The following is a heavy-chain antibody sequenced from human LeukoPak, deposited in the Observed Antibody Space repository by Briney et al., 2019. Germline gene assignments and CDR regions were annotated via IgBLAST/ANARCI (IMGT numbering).Heavy chain of an antibody. Sequence: ASVKVSCKASGYTFTGYYMHWVRQAPGQGLEWMGWINPNSGGTNYAQKFQGRVTMTRDTSISTAYMELSRLRSDDTAVYYCARAGTGYGCGGDGMDVWGQGTTVTVSS. CDR2: INPNSGGT. CDR3: ARAGTGYGCGGDGMDV. J-gene: IGHJ6*02. CDR1: GYTFTGYY. D-gene: IGHD5-18*01. V-gene: IGHV1-2*02.